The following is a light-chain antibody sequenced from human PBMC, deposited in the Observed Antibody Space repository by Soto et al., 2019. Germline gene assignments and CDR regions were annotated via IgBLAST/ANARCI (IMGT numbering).Light chain of an antibody. J-gene: IGLJ2*01. CDR1: SSDIGTYIY. CDR3: SSYTSSNSVV. V-gene: IGLV2-14*01. Sequence: QSVLTQPASVSGSPGQSITIYCTGTSSDIGTYIYVSWYLQHPGKAPKLLIYEVGNRPSGVSNRFSGSKSGNTASLTISGLQAEDEADYYCSSYTSSNSVVFGGGTQLTVL. CDR2: EVG.